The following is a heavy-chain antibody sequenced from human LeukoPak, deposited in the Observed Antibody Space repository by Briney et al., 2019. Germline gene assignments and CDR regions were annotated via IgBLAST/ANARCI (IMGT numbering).Heavy chain of an antibody. CDR2: IANDVTTT. V-gene: IGHV3-74*01. CDR3: AREYWGSSFDY. CDR1: GFTFSNYG. D-gene: IGHD2-15*01. J-gene: IGHJ4*02. Sequence: PGGSLRLSCAASGFTFSNYGMHWVRQAPGKGLVWVSRIANDVTTTSYADSVRGRFTISRDNAKSTLYLQMNSLRAEDTAVYYRAREYWGSSFDYWGQGTLVSVSS.